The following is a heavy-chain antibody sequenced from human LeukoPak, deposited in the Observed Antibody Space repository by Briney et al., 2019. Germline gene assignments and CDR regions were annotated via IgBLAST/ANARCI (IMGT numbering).Heavy chain of an antibody. V-gene: IGHV3-23*01. Sequence: PGGSLRLSCVAPGLTFCNYVMNWGRQAPGKGLEWVSSIGGSGSTTYYADSVRGRFTISRDNSKNSMYLQMSSLRAEDTAIYYCAEVESSYCRIWGQGTLVTVSS. CDR1: GLTFCNYV. CDR3: AEVESSYCRI. CDR2: IGGSGSTT. J-gene: IGHJ4*02. D-gene: IGHD3-10*01.